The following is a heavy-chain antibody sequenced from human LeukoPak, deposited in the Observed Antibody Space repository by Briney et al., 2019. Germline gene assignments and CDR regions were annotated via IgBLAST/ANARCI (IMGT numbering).Heavy chain of an antibody. CDR1: EMSFSAYY. Sequence: PSETLSLTCAVSEMSFSAYYWNWIRQSPGKGLEWIGETNYGGSTKYTPSLEGRGTILIDTSKNQFSLKLTSVTAADTAVYYCARGFPPGSGSRGSHAFDVWGQGTMVTVSS. CDR3: ARGFPPGSGSRGSHAFDV. J-gene: IGHJ3*01. D-gene: IGHD6-19*01. V-gene: IGHV4-34*01. CDR2: TNYGGST.